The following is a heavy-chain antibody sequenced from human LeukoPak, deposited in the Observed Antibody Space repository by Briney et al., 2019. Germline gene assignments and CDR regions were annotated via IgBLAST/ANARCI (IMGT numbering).Heavy chain of an antibody. CDR3: ARADSKYYYYGMDV. CDR2: INPNSGGT. CDR1: GYTFTGYY. D-gene: IGHD4-11*01. Sequence: ASVKVSCKASGYTFTGYYMHWVRQAPGQGLEWMGWINPNSGGTNYAQKFQGRVTVTRDTSISTAYMELSRLRSDDTAVYYCARADSKYYYYGMDVWGQGTTVTVSS. J-gene: IGHJ6*02. V-gene: IGHV1-2*02.